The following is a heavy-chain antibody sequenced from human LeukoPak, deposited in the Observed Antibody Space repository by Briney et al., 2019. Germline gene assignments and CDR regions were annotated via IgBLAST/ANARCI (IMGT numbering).Heavy chain of an antibody. CDR3: ARDQPPYYYDSSGTIPRWFDP. D-gene: IGHD3-22*01. Sequence: GASVKVSCKASGYTFTSYGISWVRQAPGQGLEWMGWISAYNGNTNYAQKLQGRVTMTTDTSTSTAYMELRSLRSDDTAVYYCARDQPPYYYDSSGTIPRWFDPWGQGTLVTVSS. V-gene: IGHV1-18*01. CDR1: GYTFTSYG. J-gene: IGHJ5*02. CDR2: ISAYNGNT.